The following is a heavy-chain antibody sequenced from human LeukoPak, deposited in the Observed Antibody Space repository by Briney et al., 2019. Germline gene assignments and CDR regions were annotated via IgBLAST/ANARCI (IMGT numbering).Heavy chain of an antibody. CDR2: ISAYNGNT. Sequence: ASVKVSCKASGYTFTSYGISWVRQAPGQGLEWMGWISAYNGNTNYAQKLQGRVTMTTDTSTSTAYMELRSLRSDDTAVYYCARVTRITMIYSFDYWGQGTLATVSS. CDR3: ARVTRITMIYSFDY. V-gene: IGHV1-18*01. CDR1: GYTFTSYG. J-gene: IGHJ4*02. D-gene: IGHD3-22*01.